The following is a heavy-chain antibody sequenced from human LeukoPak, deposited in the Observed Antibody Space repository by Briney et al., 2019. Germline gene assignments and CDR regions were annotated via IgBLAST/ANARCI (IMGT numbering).Heavy chain of an antibody. CDR2: IRYDGNNE. J-gene: IGHJ6*03. Sequence: GGSLRLSCAASGFTFSNYGMHWVRQAPGKGLGWVAFIRYDGNNEYYADSVKGRFTISRDNAKNSLYLQMNSLRAEDTAVYYCALSRDHYYYYKDVWGKGTTVTVSS. CDR1: GFTFSNYG. CDR3: ALSRDHYYYYKDV. V-gene: IGHV3-30*02. D-gene: IGHD3-16*01.